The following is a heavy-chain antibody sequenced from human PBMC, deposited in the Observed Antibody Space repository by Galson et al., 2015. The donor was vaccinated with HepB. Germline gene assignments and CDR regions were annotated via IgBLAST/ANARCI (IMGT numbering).Heavy chain of an antibody. V-gene: IGHV3-11*06. D-gene: IGHD3-22*01. J-gene: IGHJ4*02. Sequence: SLRLSCAASGFTFSDYYMNWIRQAPGKGLEWLSYISTGTTYTNYADSVKGRFTISRDNAKNSLYLQMNSLRAEDTAVYYCVRSYYDRSGNGAFYWGQGTLVTVSS. CDR1: GFTFSDYY. CDR2: ISTGTTYT. CDR3: VRSYYDRSGNGAFY.